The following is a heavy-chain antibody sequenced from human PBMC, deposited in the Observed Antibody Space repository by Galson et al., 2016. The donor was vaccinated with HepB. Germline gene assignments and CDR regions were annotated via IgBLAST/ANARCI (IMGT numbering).Heavy chain of an antibody. CDR1: GFTFGSFW. V-gene: IGHV3-7*03. D-gene: IGHD1-1*01. CDR2: IQQDGSER. CDR3: VRASGWISDY. J-gene: IGHJ4*02. Sequence: SLRLSCATSGFTFGSFWMNWVRQAPGKGPEWVANIQQDGSERNYLDSVKGRFNISRDNAEQSLYLQMNSLRADDTAVSYCVRASGWISDYWGQGTLVSVSS.